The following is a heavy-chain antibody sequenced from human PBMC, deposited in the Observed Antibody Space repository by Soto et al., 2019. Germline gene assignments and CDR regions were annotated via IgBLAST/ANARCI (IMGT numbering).Heavy chain of an antibody. CDR1: GVTLYSYG. D-gene: IGHD3-22*01. CDR3: AREGPPLTPIGSGYSDY. J-gene: IGHJ4*02. CDR2: ISSSSSYI. Sequence: PGWCIRIGCAACGVTLYSYGVAGFRQATGKGLEWVSTISSSSSYIYYADSVKGRFTISRDNAKNSLYLQMNSLRAEDTAVYYCAREGPPLTPIGSGYSDYWGQGTLVTVSS. V-gene: IGHV3-21*01.